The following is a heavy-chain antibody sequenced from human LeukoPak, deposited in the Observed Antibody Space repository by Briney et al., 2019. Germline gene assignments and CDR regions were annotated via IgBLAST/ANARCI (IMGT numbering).Heavy chain of an antibody. J-gene: IGHJ4*02. D-gene: IGHD3-10*01. CDR3: ARKGYFASGSYHFDY. CDR1: GFTFSSYG. V-gene: IGHV3-30*03. Sequence: GGSLRLSCAASGFTFSSYGMHWVRQAPGKGLEWVAVISYDGSNKYYADSVKGRFTISRDNSKNTLYLQMNSLRAEDTAVYYCARKGYFASGSYHFDYWGQGTLVTVSS. CDR2: ISYDGSNK.